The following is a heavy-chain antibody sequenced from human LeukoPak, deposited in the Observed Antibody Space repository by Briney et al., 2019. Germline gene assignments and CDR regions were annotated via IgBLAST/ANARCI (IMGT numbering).Heavy chain of an antibody. CDR1: GGTFSSYA. CDR3: ARGETRAYDFWSGYYPN. V-gene: IGHV1-69*13. Sequence: SVKVSCKASGGTFSSYAISWVRQAPGQGLEWMGGIIPIFGTANYAQKFQGRVTITADESTSTAYMELSSLRSEDTAVYYCARGETRAYDFWSGYYPNWGQGTLVTVSS. CDR2: IIPIFGTA. D-gene: IGHD3-3*01. J-gene: IGHJ4*02.